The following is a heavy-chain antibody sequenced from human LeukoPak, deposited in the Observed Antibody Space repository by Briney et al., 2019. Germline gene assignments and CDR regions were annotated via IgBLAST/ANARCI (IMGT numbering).Heavy chain of an antibody. J-gene: IGHJ4*02. V-gene: IGHV3-33*01. D-gene: IGHD2-2*01. CDR3: ARVKYCSSTSCYVTFDY. Sequence: PGRSLRLSCAASGFTFSSYGMHWVRQAPGKGLEWVAVIWYDGSNKYYADSVKGRFTISRDNSKNTLYLQMNSLRAEDTAVYYCARVKYCSSTSCYVTFDYWGQGTLVTVSS. CDR2: IWYDGSNK. CDR1: GFTFSSYG.